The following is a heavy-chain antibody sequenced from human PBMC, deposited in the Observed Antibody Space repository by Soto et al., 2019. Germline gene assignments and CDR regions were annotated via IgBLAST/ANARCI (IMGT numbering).Heavy chain of an antibody. V-gene: IGHV4-59*01. CDR3: VREFTSWFDY. D-gene: IGHD2-2*01. CDR2: IYYSGST. CDR1: GGSISTYY. J-gene: IGHJ4*02. Sequence: PSETLSLTCTVSGGSISTYYWSWIRQPPGKGLEWIGYIYYSGSTNYNPSLKSRVTISVDTSKNQFSLKLSSVTAADTAVYYCVREFTSWFDYWGQGTLVTVSP.